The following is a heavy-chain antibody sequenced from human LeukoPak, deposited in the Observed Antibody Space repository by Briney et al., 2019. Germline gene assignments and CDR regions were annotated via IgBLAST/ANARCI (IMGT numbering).Heavy chain of an antibody. Sequence: SVKVSCKASRGTFSSYAISWVRQAPGQGLEWMGGIIPILGTANYAQKFQGRVTITADEFTSIAYMELSSLRSEDTAVYYCARDRPGRYCSSTRCYMASPFDPWGQGTLVTVSS. V-gene: IGHV1-69*13. D-gene: IGHD2-2*02. CDR1: RGTFSSYA. CDR3: ARDRPGRYCSSTRCYMASPFDP. J-gene: IGHJ5*02. CDR2: IIPILGTA.